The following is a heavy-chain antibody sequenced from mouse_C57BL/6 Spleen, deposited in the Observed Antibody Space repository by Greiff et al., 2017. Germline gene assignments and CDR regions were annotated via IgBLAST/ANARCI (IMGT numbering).Heavy chain of an antibody. CDR3: AYYGSLWFAY. CDR1: GYSITSGYY. J-gene: IGHJ3*01. V-gene: IGHV3-6*01. CDR2: ISYDGSN. Sequence: ESGPGLVKPSQSLSLTCSVTGYSITSGYYWNWIRQFPGNKLEWMGYISYDGSNNYNPSLKNRISITRDPSKNQFFLKLNSVTTEDTATYYCAYYGSLWFAYWGQGTLVTVSA. D-gene: IGHD1-1*01.